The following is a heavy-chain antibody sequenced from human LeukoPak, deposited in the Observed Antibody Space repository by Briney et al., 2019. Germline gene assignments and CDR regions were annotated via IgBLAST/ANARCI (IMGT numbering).Heavy chain of an antibody. V-gene: IGHV1-69*04. CDR3: ARGYYDILTGPTVTYYYYGMDV. CDR2: IIPILGIA. Sequence: SVKVSCKASGYTFTSYAISWVRQAPGQGLEWMGRIIPILGIANYAQKFQGRVTITADKSTSTAYMELSSLRSEDTAVYYCARGYYDILTGPTVTYYYYGMDVWGQGTTVTVSS. J-gene: IGHJ6*02. CDR1: GYTFTSYA. D-gene: IGHD3-9*01.